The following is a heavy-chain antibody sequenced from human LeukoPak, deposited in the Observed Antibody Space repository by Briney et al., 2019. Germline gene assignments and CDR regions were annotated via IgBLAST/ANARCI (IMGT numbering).Heavy chain of an antibody. D-gene: IGHD3-10*01. CDR1: GGSFSGYY. CDR3: ARVVHYGSGSLSGMDV. V-gene: IGHV4-34*01. J-gene: IGHJ6*02. CDR2: INHSGST. Sequence: KPSETLSLTCAVYGGSFSGYYWSWIRQPPGKGLEWIGEINHSGSTNYNPSLKSRVTISVDTSKNQFSLKLSSVTAADTAVYYSARVVHYGSGSLSGMDVRGQGTTVTVSS.